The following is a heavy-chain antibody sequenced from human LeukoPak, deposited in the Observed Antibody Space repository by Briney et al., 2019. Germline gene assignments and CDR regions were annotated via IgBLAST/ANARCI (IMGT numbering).Heavy chain of an antibody. V-gene: IGHV1-2*02. Sequence: ASVKVSCKASGYTFTGYYMHWARQAPGQGLEWMGWINPNSGGTNYAQKFQGRVTMTRDTSISTAYMKLSRLRSDDTAVYYCARDHTRRGIAAAGTIRYWGQGTLVTVSS. D-gene: IGHD6-13*01. CDR1: GYTFTGYY. CDR2: INPNSGGT. J-gene: IGHJ4*02. CDR3: ARDHTRRGIAAAGTIRY.